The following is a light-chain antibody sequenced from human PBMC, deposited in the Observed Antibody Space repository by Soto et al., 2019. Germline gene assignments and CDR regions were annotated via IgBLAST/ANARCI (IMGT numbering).Light chain of an antibody. CDR2: DAC. J-gene: IGKJ5*01. Sequence: DIQMTQSPSSLSASVGDRVTITCQASQNNNYYVNWHQQKPGRAPKLLIYDACNLEAGVPSRFRGSGSGTDFTFTISRLQPDDIATYYCQQYENLPTFGQGTRLEIK. V-gene: IGKV1-33*01. CDR1: QNNNYY. CDR3: QQYENLPT.